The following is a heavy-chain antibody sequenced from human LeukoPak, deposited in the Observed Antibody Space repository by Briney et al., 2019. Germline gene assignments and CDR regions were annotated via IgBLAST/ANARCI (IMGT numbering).Heavy chain of an antibody. CDR3: ARGRVAAGNDAFDI. Sequence: SVKVSCKASGGTFSSYAISWVRQAPGQGFEWMGGIIPIFGTANYAQKFQGRVTITADESTSTAYMELSSLRSEDTAVYYCARGRVAAGNDAFDIWGQGTMVTVSS. D-gene: IGHD2-15*01. CDR2: IIPIFGTA. J-gene: IGHJ3*02. CDR1: GGTFSSYA. V-gene: IGHV1-69*13.